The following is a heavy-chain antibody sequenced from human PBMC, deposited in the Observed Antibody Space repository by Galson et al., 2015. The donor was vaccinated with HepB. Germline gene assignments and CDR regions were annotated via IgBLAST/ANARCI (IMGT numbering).Heavy chain of an antibody. CDR2: ISGYNGNT. V-gene: IGHV1-18*01. D-gene: IGHD2-8*02. CDR1: GYSFTSYG. CDR3: ATGADCSGGSCYEGY. Sequence: SVKVSCKASGYSFTSYGISWVRQAPGQGLEWMGWISGYNGNTNYAHKLQGRVTMTTDTSTTTAYMELTRLTSEDTAMYYCATGADCSGGSCYEGYWGRGTLVTVSS. J-gene: IGHJ4*02.